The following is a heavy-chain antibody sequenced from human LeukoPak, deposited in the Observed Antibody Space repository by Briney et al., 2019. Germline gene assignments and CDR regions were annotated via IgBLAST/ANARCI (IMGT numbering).Heavy chain of an antibody. D-gene: IGHD6-13*01. Sequence: GSLRLSCAASGFTLSSYWMHWVRQAPGKGLVWVSRINSDGSSTSYADSVKGRFTISRDNSKNTLYLQMNSLRAEDTAVYYCARDTYSSSWSFGYYFDYWGQGTLVTVSS. CDR2: INSDGSST. CDR1: GFTLSSYW. V-gene: IGHV3-74*01. CDR3: ARDTYSSSWSFGYYFDY. J-gene: IGHJ4*02.